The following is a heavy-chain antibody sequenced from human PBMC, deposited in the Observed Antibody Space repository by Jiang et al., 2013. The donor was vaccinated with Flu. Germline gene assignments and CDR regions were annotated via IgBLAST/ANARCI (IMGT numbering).Heavy chain of an antibody. D-gene: IGHD2-21*01. CDR2: ISGSGGST. V-gene: IGHV3-23*01. CDR3: AKCCGSIDY. J-gene: IGHJ4*02. Sequence: LEWVSAISGSGGSTYYADSVKGRFTISRDNSKNTLYLQMNSLRAEDTAVYYCAKCCGSIDYWGQGTLVTVSS.